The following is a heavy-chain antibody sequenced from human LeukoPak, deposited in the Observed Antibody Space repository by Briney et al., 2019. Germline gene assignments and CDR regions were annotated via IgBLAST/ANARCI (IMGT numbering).Heavy chain of an antibody. CDR2: ISWNSGSI. V-gene: IGHV3-9*01. CDR1: GFTFDDYA. CDR3: ARDGYNTALDY. Sequence: GGSLRLSCAASGFTFDDYAMHWVRQAPGKGLEWVSGISWNSGSIGYADSVKGRFTISRDNAKNTLYLQMNSLRAEDTAVYYCARDGYNTALDYWGQGTLVTVSS. D-gene: IGHD5-24*01. J-gene: IGHJ4*02.